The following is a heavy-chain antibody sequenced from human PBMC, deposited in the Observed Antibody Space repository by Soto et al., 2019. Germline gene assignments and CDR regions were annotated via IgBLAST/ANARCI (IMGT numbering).Heavy chain of an antibody. D-gene: IGHD3-3*01. CDR3: ARDFAYFDS. V-gene: IGHV4-61*01. CDR2: VYHTGRT. J-gene: IGHJ4*02. CDR1: GGSFKSGSYS. Sequence: SETLSLTCTVSGGSFKSGSYSWSWIRQPPGKGLEWIGYVYHTGRTSYNPSLKSRVSISTDTSKNQFSLNLDSVTAADAAVYFCARDFAYFDSWGQGTLVTVSS.